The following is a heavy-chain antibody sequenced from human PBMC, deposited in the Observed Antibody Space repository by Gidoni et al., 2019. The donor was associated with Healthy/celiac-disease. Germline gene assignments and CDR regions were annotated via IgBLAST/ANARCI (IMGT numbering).Heavy chain of an antibody. Sequence: QVQLVESGGGVVQPGRSLSLSCAASGFTFSSYGMHWVRQAPGKGLAVVAVISNDGSDKYYADSVKGRFTISSDNYKNTLYLQMNSQRAGDTAVYYCAKVAASPASGYFSSTSCPDGFDPWGQGTLVTVSS. CDR1: GFTFSSYG. D-gene: IGHD2-2*01. J-gene: IGHJ5*02. CDR3: AKVAASPASGYFSSTSCPDGFDP. V-gene: IGHV3-30*18. CDR2: ISNDGSDK.